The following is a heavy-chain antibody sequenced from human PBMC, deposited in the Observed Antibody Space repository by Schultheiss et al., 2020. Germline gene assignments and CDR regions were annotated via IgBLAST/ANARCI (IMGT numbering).Heavy chain of an antibody. V-gene: IGHV6-1*01. CDR2: TYYRSKWYN. CDR1: GDSVSSNSAA. J-gene: IGHJ6*02. CDR3: ARVGITMVRGVIPGGMDV. Sequence: SQTLSLTCAISGDSVSSNSAAWNWIRQSPSRGLEWLGRTYYRSKWYNDYAVSVKSRITINPDTSKNQFSLKLSSVTAADTAVYYCARVGITMVRGVIPGGMDVWGQGTTVTLSS. D-gene: IGHD3-10*01.